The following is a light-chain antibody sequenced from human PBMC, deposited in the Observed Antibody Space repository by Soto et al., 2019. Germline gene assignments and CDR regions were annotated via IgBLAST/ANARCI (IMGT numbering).Light chain of an antibody. CDR3: QSFDGSLSGYV. CDR2: GNT. V-gene: IGLV1-40*01. J-gene: IGLJ1*01. Sequence: QSVLTQPPSVSGAPGQRVTISCTGSSSNIGAGYDVHWYQQFPGTTPKFLIYGNTNRPSGVPDRFSASKSGTSASLDITGLQAEDEADYYCQSFDGSLSGYVFGTGTKVTVL. CDR1: SSNIGAGYD.